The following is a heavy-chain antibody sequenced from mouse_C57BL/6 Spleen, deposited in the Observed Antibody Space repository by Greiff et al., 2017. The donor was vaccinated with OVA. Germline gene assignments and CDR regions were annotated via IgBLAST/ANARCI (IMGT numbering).Heavy chain of an antibody. V-gene: IGHV6-6*01. D-gene: IGHD2-2*01. CDR1: GFTFSDAW. CDR2: IRNKANNHAT. CDR3: TVYYGYDEGFAY. J-gene: IGHJ3*01. Sequence: EVKLMESGGGLVQPGGSMKLSCAASGFTFSDAWMDWVRQSPEKGLEWVAEIRNKANNHATYYAESVKGRFTISRDDSKSSVYLQMNSLRAEDTGIYYCTVYYGYDEGFAYWGQGTLVTVSA.